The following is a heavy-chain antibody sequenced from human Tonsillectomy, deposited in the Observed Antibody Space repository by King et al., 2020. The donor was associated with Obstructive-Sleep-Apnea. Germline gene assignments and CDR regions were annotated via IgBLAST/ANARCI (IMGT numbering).Heavy chain of an antibody. CDR2: INPHSGFT. Sequence: QLVQSGAEVKKPGASVKVSCKASGYTFTGYSMHWVRQAPGQGLEWMGWINPHSGFTKYAQRFQGRGTMTRDTSISTAYMELSRLRSDDTAVYYCSRDLDTVVVPAAGDYWGQGTLVTVSS. J-gene: IGHJ4*02. CDR1: GYTFTGYS. D-gene: IGHD2-2*03. CDR3: SRDLDTVVVPAAGDY. V-gene: IGHV1-2*02.